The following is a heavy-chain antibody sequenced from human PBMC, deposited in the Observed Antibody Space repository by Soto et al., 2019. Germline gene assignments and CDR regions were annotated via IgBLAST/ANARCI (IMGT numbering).Heavy chain of an antibody. D-gene: IGHD1-26*01. Sequence: PGGSLRLSCVGSGFIFSNNGMHWVRQAPGKGLEWVAVISYDGSNKYYADSVKGRFTISRDNSKNTLYLQMNSLRAEDTAVYYCARSRSGSRQNSFDYWGQGTLVTVSS. CDR3: ARSRSGSRQNSFDY. J-gene: IGHJ4*02. CDR2: ISYDGSNK. CDR1: GFIFSNNG. V-gene: IGHV3-30*03.